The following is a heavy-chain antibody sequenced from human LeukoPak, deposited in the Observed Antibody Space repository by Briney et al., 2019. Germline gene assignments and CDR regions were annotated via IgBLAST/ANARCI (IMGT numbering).Heavy chain of an antibody. Sequence: GGSLRLSCAASGFTFSSYAMSWVRQAPGKGLEWVSDISGSGVATYYADSVKGRFTISRDNSKSTLYLQMNSLRAEDTAVYYCAQNSGSFYVPPDYWGQGTLITVSS. J-gene: IGHJ4*02. V-gene: IGHV3-23*01. CDR3: AQNSGSFYVPPDY. CDR2: ISGSGVAT. D-gene: IGHD1-26*01. CDR1: GFTFSSYA.